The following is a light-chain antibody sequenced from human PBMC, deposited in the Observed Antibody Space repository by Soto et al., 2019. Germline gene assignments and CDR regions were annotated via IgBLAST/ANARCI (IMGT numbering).Light chain of an antibody. Sequence: QSVLTQPPSASGTPGQRVTISCSGSSSNIGSNTVNWYQQLPGTAHKLLIYSGDQRPSGVPDRFSGSKSGTSASLAISGRQSEDEADYYCASWDDSLNGPVFGGGTKLTVL. CDR1: SSNIGSNT. J-gene: IGLJ3*02. CDR3: ASWDDSLNGPV. V-gene: IGLV1-44*01. CDR2: SGD.